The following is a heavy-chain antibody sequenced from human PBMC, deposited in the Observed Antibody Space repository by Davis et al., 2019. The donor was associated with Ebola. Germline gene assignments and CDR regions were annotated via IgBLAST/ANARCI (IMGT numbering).Heavy chain of an antibody. Sequence: SETLSLTCTVSGGSISNGDYSWSWIRQPPGKGLEWIGYIHRSGGTYYNPSLKSRLTLAVDTSKNQFSLNLISVTAADTAVYYCASSWFGYYYMDVWGKGTTVTVSS. CDR2: IHRSGGT. CDR3: ASSWFGYYYMDV. V-gene: IGHV4-30-4*01. J-gene: IGHJ6*03. D-gene: IGHD3-10*01. CDR1: GGSISNGDYS.